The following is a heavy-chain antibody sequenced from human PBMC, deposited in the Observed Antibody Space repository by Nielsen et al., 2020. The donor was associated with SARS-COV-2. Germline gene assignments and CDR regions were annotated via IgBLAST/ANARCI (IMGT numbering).Heavy chain of an antibody. D-gene: IGHD3-22*01. J-gene: IGHJ4*02. CDR3: ARDSSGTYRRVDY. CDR2: INPTNGGT. CDR1: GFTFNRYY. Sequence: ASVKVSCKASGFTFNRYYMHWVRQAPGQGLEWMGLINPTNGGTTYAQKFLGTVTMTRDTSTSTVYMELSSLRSDDTAVYYCARDSSGTYRRVDYWVQVPLLPFSS. V-gene: IGHV1-46*02.